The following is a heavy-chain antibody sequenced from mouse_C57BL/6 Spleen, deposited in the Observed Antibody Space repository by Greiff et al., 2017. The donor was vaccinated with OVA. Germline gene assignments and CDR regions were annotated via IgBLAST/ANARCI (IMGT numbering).Heavy chain of an antibody. CDR1: GYTFTDYY. CDR3: ARSGLTPFAY. V-gene: IGHV1-26*01. Sequence: VQLQQSGPELVKPGASVKISCKASGYTFTDYYMNWVKQSHGKSLEWIGDINPNNGGTSYNQKFKGKATLTVDKSSSTAYMELRSLTSEDSAVYYCARSGLTPFAYWGQGTLVTVSA. D-gene: IGHD3-1*01. CDR2: INPNNGGT. J-gene: IGHJ3*01.